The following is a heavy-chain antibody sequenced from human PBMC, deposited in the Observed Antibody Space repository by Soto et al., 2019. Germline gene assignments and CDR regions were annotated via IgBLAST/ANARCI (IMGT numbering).Heavy chain of an antibody. J-gene: IGHJ4*02. CDR2: ISWNSGSI. CDR1: GFTFDDYA. Sequence: PGGSLRLSCAASGFTFDDYAMHWVRQAPGKGLEWVSGISWNSGSIGYADSVKGRFTISRDNAKNSLYLQMNSLRAEDTALYYCAKDFFRYGDYEAYFDYWGQGTLVTVSS. CDR3: AKDFFRYGDYEAYFDY. D-gene: IGHD4-17*01. V-gene: IGHV3-9*01.